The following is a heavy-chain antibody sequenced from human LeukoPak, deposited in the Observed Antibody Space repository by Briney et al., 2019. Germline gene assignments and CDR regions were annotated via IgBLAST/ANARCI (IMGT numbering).Heavy chain of an antibody. Sequence: ASVKVSCKASGYTFTSYGISWVRQAPGQGLEWMGWISAYNGNTNYAQKLQGRVTMTTDTSTSTAYMELRSLRSDDTAVYYCARGQEGWAVAGLDAFDIWGQGTMVTVSS. D-gene: IGHD6-19*01. CDR2: ISAYNGNT. V-gene: IGHV1-18*01. CDR3: ARGQEGWAVAGLDAFDI. CDR1: GYTFTSYG. J-gene: IGHJ3*02.